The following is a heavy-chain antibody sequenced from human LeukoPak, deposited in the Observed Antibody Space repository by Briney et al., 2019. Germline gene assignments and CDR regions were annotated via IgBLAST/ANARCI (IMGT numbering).Heavy chain of an antibody. V-gene: IGHV3-72*01. CDR1: GFTFSDHC. J-gene: IGHJ4*02. Sequence: GGSLRLSCAASGFTFSDHCMDWVRQAPGKGLEWVGRTRNKANSYTTEYAASVKGRLTISRDDSKNSLYLQMNSLITEDTAVYYCARGRVTTLYYFDYWGQGTLVTVSS. D-gene: IGHD4-17*01. CDR2: TRNKANSYTT. CDR3: ARGRVTTLYYFDY.